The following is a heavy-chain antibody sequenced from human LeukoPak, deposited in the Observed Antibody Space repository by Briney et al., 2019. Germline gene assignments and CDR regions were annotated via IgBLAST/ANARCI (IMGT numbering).Heavy chain of an antibody. CDR3: ARDGRDGYNPLDY. CDR2: ISGYNGDT. J-gene: IGHJ4*02. Sequence: ASVKVSCKASGYTFTSSGISWVRQAPGQGLEWMGRISGYNGDTKYAQKLQGRVTMTTDTSTSTAYMELRSLRSDDTAVYYCARDGRDGYNPLDYWGQGTLVTVSS. D-gene: IGHD5-24*01. V-gene: IGHV1-18*01. CDR1: GYTFTSSG.